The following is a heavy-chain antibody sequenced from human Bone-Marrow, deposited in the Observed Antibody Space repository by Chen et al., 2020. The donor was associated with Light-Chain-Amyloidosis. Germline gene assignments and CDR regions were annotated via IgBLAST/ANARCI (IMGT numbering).Heavy chain of an antibody. J-gene: IGHJ3*02. V-gene: IGHV4-39*07. CDR2: IYHSGST. Sequence: QLQLQESGPRLVKSSGTLSLTCTVSGGSIMSSSNFWGWLRQAPGKGLEWIGSIYHSGSTYYNPSLKSRVTISVDTSKNQFSLKLSSVTAADTAVYYCAMERITIFGVPPDAFDIWGQGTMVTVSS. CDR1: GGSIMSSSNF. CDR3: AMERITIFGVPPDAFDI. D-gene: IGHD3-3*01.